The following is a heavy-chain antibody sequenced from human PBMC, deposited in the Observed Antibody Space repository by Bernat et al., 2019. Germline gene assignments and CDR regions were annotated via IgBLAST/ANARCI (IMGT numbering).Heavy chain of an antibody. V-gene: IGHV3-30-3*01. J-gene: IGHJ6*02. CDR2: ISYDGSNK. CDR3: ARDNLNPSYYYYRMDV. CDR1: GFTFSSYA. Sequence: QVQLVESGGGVVQPGRSLRLSCAASGFTFSSYAMHWVRQAPGKGLEWVAVISYDGSNKYYADSVKGRFTISRDNSKNTLYLQMNSLRAEDTAVYYWARDNLNPSYYYYRMDVLGQGTTVTVSS. D-gene: IGHD1-20*01.